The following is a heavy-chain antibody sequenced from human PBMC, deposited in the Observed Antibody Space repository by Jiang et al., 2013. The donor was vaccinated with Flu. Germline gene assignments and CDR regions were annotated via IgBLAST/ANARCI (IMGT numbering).Heavy chain of an antibody. CDR2: IIPMVGKG. J-gene: IGHJ6*02. CDR3: ASHPNNSPAILLYYYYPAMDV. V-gene: IGHV1-69*01. Sequence: SGAEVKKPGSSVKVSCKASGGTFTSTAISWVRLAPGQGLEWMGGIIPMVGKGNYAQKFHDRVSITADESTSTAYMELSSLRSEDTAVYYCASHPNNSPAILLYYYYPAMDVWGQGTTVTVSS. CDR1: GGTFTSTA. D-gene: IGHD3-10*01.